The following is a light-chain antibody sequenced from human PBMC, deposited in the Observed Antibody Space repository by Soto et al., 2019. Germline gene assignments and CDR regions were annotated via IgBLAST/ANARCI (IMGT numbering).Light chain of an antibody. V-gene: IGKV3-20*01. CDR3: QEYCGSPRT. J-gene: IGKJ1*01. CDR1: QSVSSSY. CDR2: DAS. Sequence: EIVLTQSPGTLSLSPGERATLSCRASQSVSSSYLAWYQQNRGQAPRLLIHDASSRATGIPHRFSGSGSGTDITLTISRLATEGFAVYYCQEYCGSPRTVGQGTKVEVK.